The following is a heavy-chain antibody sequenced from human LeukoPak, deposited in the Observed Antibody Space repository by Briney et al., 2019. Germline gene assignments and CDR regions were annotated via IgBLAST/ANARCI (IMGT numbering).Heavy chain of an antibody. CDR2: IYYSGST. D-gene: IGHD6-6*01. CDR3: ARVRVAARPDDAFDI. CDR1: GGSISSGGYY. V-gene: IGHV4-31*03. J-gene: IGHJ3*02. Sequence: SETLSLTCTVSGGSISSGGYYWSWIRQHPGEGLEWIGYIYYSGSTYYNPSLKSRVTISVDTSKNQFSLKLSYVTAADTAVYYCARVRVAARPDDAFDIWGQGTMVTVSS.